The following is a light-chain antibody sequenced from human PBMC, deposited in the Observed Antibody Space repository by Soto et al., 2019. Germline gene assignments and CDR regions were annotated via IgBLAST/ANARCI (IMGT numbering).Light chain of an antibody. CDR2: EVS. Sequence: QSALSQPPSASGSPGQSVTISCTGTSSDVGGYNYVSWYQQHPGKAPKLMIYEVSKRPSGVPDRFSGSKSGNTASLTVSGLQAEDDSDYYCSSYAGSSNVVFGGGTKLTVL. J-gene: IGLJ2*01. CDR3: SSYAGSSNVV. V-gene: IGLV2-8*01. CDR1: SSDVGGYNY.